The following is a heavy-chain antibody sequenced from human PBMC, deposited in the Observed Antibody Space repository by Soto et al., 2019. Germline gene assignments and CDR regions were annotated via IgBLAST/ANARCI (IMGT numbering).Heavy chain of an antibody. CDR1: GFTFSTYG. D-gene: IGHD6-25*01. V-gene: IGHV3-30*18. CDR2: ISYDGSNK. Sequence: QVQLVESGGGVVQPGRSLRLSCAASGFTFSTYGMHWVRQAPGKGLEWVAVISYDGSNKYYADSVKGRFSISRDDSKKTLYLQMNSLRAEDTAVYYCAKDRGGYSGDGRDVWGQGTTITVSS. CDR3: AKDRGGYSGDGRDV. J-gene: IGHJ6*02.